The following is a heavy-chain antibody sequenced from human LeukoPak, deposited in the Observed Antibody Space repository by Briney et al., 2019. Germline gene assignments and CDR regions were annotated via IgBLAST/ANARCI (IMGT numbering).Heavy chain of an antibody. Sequence: GRSLRLSCAASGFTFSSYAMHWVRQAPGKGLEWVAVISYDGSNKYYADSVKGRFTISRDNSKNTLYLQMNSLRAEDTAVYYCARVKTWGATIPYAFDIWGQGTMVTVSS. V-gene: IGHV3-30-3*01. CDR2: ISYDGSNK. J-gene: IGHJ3*02. CDR1: GFTFSSYA. D-gene: IGHD5-12*01. CDR3: ARVKTWGATIPYAFDI.